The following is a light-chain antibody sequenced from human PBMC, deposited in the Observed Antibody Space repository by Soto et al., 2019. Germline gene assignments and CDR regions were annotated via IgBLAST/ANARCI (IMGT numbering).Light chain of an antibody. CDR3: SSYAGSNQLV. Sequence: QSVLTQPPSASGSPGQSVTISCTGTSSDVGGYNYVSWYQQHPGKAPKLMIYEVSKRPSGVPDRFSGSKSGNTASLTVSGLQAEDEAEYYCSSYAGSNQLVFGGGTKLTVL. J-gene: IGLJ2*01. CDR1: SSDVGGYNY. CDR2: EVS. V-gene: IGLV2-8*01.